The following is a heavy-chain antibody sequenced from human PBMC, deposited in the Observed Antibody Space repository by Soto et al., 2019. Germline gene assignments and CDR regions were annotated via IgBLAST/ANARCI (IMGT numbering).Heavy chain of an antibody. CDR1: GGSFSGYY. CDR3: ARLLVVPADNYYYSGMDV. V-gene: IGHV4-34*01. J-gene: IGHJ6*02. CDR2: INHSGST. D-gene: IGHD2-2*01. Sequence: QVQLQQWGAGLLKPSETLSLTCAVYGGSFSGYYWSWIRQPPGKGLEWIGEINHSGSTNYNPSLKSRVTISVDTSKNQFSLKLSSVTAADTAVYYCARLLVVPADNYYYSGMDVWGQGTTVTVSS.